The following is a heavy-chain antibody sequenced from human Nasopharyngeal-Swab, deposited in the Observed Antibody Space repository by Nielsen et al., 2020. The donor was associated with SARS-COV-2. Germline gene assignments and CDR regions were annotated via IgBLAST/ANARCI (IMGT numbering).Heavy chain of an antibody. D-gene: IGHD3-9*01. Sequence: GESLKISCAASGFTFSSYSMNWVRQAPGKGLEWVSSISSSSSYIYYADSVKGRFTISRDNSKNTLYLQMNSLRAEDTAVYYCAKDVDYDILTGSASNWGQGTLVTVSS. CDR2: ISSSSSYI. CDR1: GFTFSSYS. J-gene: IGHJ4*02. V-gene: IGHV3-21*04. CDR3: AKDVDYDILTGSASN.